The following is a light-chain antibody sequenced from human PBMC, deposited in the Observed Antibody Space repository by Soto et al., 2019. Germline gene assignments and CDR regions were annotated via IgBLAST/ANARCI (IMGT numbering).Light chain of an antibody. CDR1: SSDVGAYIY. Sequence: QSALTQPASVSGSPGQSIAISCTGTSSDVGAYIYVSWYQHHPGKAPKLILYDVSARPSGVSDRFSGSKSGNTASLTISGLQPEDEADSYCSSYTSSSTEVFGTGTKVTVL. J-gene: IGLJ1*01. CDR2: DVS. V-gene: IGLV2-14*03. CDR3: SSYTSSSTEV.